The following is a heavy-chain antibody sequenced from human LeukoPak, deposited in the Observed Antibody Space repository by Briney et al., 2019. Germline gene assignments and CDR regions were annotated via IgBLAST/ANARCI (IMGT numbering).Heavy chain of an antibody. D-gene: IGHD2-2*01. CDR2: ISYDGSNK. CDR1: GFTFNNYE. CDR3: AKEGPFVVVPAAPYFDY. Sequence: GGSLRLSCAASGFTFNNYEMNWVRQAPGKGLEWVAVISYDGSNKYYADFVKGRFTISRDDSKNTLFLQMNRLRAEDTAVYYCAKEGPFVVVPAAPYFDYWGQGTLVTVSS. V-gene: IGHV3-30*18. J-gene: IGHJ4*02.